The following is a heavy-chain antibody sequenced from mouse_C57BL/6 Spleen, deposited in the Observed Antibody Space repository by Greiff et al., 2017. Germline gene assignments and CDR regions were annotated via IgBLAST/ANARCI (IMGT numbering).Heavy chain of an antibody. J-gene: IGHJ2*01. V-gene: IGHV3-8*01. CDR1: GYSITSDY. CDR3: ARLSVSSLYSFDY. D-gene: IGHD1-1*01. Sequence: EVKLMESGPGLAKPSQTLSLTCSVTGYSITSDYWNWIRKFPGNKLEYMGYISYSGSTYYNPSLKSRISITRDTSKNQYYLQLNSVTTGDTATYYWARLSVSSLYSFDYGGQGTTPTVSS. CDR2: ISYSGST.